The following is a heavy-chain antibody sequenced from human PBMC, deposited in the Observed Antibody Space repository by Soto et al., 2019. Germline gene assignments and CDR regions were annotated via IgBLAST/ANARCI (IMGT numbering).Heavy chain of an antibody. CDR2: ISGSGSSR. CDR3: ARVRIFGVPGWFDP. J-gene: IGHJ5*02. Sequence: EVQLLESGGDLVQPGGSLRLSCAASGFTFSTYAMSWVRQAPGKGLEWVSAISGSGSSRYYADSAKGRFTISRDNSKNSLYLQMNSLRAEDTAVYYCARVRIFGVPGWFDPWGQGTLVTVSS. V-gene: IGHV3-23*01. D-gene: IGHD3-3*01. CDR1: GFTFSTYA.